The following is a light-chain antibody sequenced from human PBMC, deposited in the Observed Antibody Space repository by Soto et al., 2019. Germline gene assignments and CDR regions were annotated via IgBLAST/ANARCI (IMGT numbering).Light chain of an antibody. CDR2: GAS. V-gene: IGKV3-20*01. CDR3: QQYGGSTRT. CDR1: QSINNNY. Sequence: EIVLTQSPGTLSLSPGERATLSCRASQSINNNYLAWYQQKRGQAPRLLIYGASSRTTGIPDRFSGSGSGTDFTLTISRLEPEDFAVYYCQQYGGSTRTFGQGTKVEIK. J-gene: IGKJ1*01.